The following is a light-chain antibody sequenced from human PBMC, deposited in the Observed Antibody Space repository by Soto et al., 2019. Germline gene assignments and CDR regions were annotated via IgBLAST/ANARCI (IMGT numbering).Light chain of an antibody. CDR2: EVN. J-gene: IGLJ1*01. V-gene: IGLV2-8*01. CDR1: SSDVGGYNY. Sequence: QSALTQPASVSGSPGQSITISCTGTSSDVGGYNYVSWYQQHPGKAPKLMIFEVNKRPSGVPDRFSGSKSGNTASLTVSGLQAEDEADYYCSSYAGINNLGVFGTGTKLT. CDR3: SSYAGINNLGV.